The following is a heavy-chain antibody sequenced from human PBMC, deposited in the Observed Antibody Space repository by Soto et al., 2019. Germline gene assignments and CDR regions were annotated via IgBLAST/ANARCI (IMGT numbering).Heavy chain of an antibody. CDR1: GFTFSNYA. CDR2: ISGSGGST. D-gene: IGHD6-13*01. Sequence: VQLLESGGGVVQPGGSLRLSCAASGFTFSNYAVTWVRQAPGKGLEWVSTISGSGGSTYYADSVKGRFIISRDNSKNTLYLQMNSLRAEDTAVYYCAKDQGSSWYEIDYWGQGTLVTVSS. CDR3: AKDQGSSWYEIDY. J-gene: IGHJ4*02. V-gene: IGHV3-23*01.